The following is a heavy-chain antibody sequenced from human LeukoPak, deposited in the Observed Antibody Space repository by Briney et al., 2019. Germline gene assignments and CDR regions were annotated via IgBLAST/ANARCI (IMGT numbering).Heavy chain of an antibody. J-gene: IGHJ4*02. Sequence: PGGSLRLPCAASGFTFSSSGMHWVRQAPGKGLEWVAFIRYDGSNKYYADSVKGRFTMSKDNSKNTLYLQMNSLRADDTAVYYCAKGPSRTYDTSGYYYWGQGTLVTVSS. CDR3: AKGPSRTYDTSGYYY. CDR1: GFTFSSSG. D-gene: IGHD3-22*01. CDR2: IRYDGSNK. V-gene: IGHV3-30*02.